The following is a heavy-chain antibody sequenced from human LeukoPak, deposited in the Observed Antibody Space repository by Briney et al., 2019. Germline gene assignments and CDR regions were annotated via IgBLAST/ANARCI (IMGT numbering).Heavy chain of an antibody. CDR2: IYYSGST. CDR1: GGSVSSGSYY. D-gene: IGHD5-18*01. J-gene: IGHJ4*02. V-gene: IGHV4-61*01. CDR3: ARRRRIPRGHLDY. Sequence: SETLSLTCTVSGGSVSSGSYYWSWIRQPPGKGLEWIGYIYYSGSTNYNPSLKGRVTISVDTSKNQFSLKLSSVTAADTAVYYCARRRRIPRGHLDYWGQGTLVTVSS.